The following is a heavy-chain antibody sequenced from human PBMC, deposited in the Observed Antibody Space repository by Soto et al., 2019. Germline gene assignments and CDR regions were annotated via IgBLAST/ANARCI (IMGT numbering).Heavy chain of an antibody. CDR2: INHTGGT. CDR1: GASATVYY. D-gene: IGHD3-3*01. V-gene: IGHV4-34*01. Sequence: SETLSPTCAVDGASATVYYWNWISHLHGKGLEWIGKINHTGGTHYNPSLKRRVTMSVDTSKNQFSLGLSSVTAADTAIYYCATRITVFRLLFHPFDPWGQGTQVTVSS. J-gene: IGHJ5*02. CDR3: ATRITVFRLLFHPFDP.